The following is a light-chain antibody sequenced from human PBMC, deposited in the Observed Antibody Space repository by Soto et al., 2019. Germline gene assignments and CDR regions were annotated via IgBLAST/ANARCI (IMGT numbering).Light chain of an antibody. CDR2: RNN. CDR3: AAWDDSPPGPV. J-gene: IGLJ3*02. Sequence: QSVLTQPPSASETPGQRVTISCSGSNSNIGNNFAYWYQQLPGTAPKLLISRNNQRPSGVPARFSGSKSGTSASLAIRGLRSDDEADYYCAAWDDSPPGPVFGGGTKLTVL. V-gene: IGLV1-47*01. CDR1: NSNIGNNF.